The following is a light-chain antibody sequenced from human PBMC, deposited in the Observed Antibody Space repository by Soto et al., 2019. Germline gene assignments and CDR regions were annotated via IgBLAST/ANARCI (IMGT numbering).Light chain of an antibody. J-gene: IGLJ2*01. CDR3: QSYDSSLSGSNVV. CDR2: GNS. Sequence: QSVLTQPPSVSGAPGQRVTISCTVSSSNIGAGYDVHWYQQLPGTAPKLLIYGNSNQPSGVPDRFSGSKSGTSASLAITGLQAEDEADYYCQSYDSSLSGSNVVFGGGTKLTVL. V-gene: IGLV1-40*01. CDR1: SSNIGAGYD.